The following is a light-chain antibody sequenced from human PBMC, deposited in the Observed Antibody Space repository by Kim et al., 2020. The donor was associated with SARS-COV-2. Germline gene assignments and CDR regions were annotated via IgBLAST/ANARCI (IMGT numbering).Light chain of an antibody. CDR3: SSYTISNTYV. J-gene: IGLJ1*01. CDR1: SSDVGAYTY. Sequence: QSALTQPASVSGSPGQSISISCSGTSSDVGAYTYVSWYQQHPGKAPNLILYDVSDRPSGVSNRFSGSKSGYTASLTISGLQAEDEADYYCSSYTISNTYVFGTGTKVTVL. V-gene: IGLV2-14*03. CDR2: DVS.